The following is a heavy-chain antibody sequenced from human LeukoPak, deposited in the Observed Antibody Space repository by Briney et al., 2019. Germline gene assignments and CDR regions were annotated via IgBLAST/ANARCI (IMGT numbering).Heavy chain of an antibody. CDR3: AKIRGYCSGGSCFGP. Sequence: GGSLRLSCAAAGLTFSSYGMHWVRQAPGKGLEWVAFIRYDGSNKYYADSVKGRFTISRDNSKNTLYLQMNSLRAEDTAVYYCAKIRGYCSGGSCFGPWGQGTLVTVSS. J-gene: IGHJ5*02. CDR2: IRYDGSNK. CDR1: GLTFSSYG. V-gene: IGHV3-30*02. D-gene: IGHD2-15*01.